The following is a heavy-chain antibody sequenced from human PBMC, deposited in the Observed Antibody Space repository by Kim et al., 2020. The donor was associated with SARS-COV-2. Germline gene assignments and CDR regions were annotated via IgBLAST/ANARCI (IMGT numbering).Heavy chain of an antibody. D-gene: IGHD3-16*02. CDR2: IYYTGST. V-gene: IGHV4-39*01. CDR1: GGSISSSSYY. J-gene: IGHJ2*01. Sequence: SETLSLTCTVSGGSISSSSYYWGWIRQPPGKGLEWIGSIYYTGSTYYNPSLKSRVTISVDTSKNQFSLKLSSVTAADTAVYYCARTDYDYVWGSYREHWYFDLWGRGTLVTVSS. CDR3: ARTDYDYVWGSYREHWYFDL.